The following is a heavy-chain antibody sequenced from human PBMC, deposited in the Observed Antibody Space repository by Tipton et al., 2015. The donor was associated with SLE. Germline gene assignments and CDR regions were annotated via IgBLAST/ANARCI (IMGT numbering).Heavy chain of an antibody. CDR1: GGSISSYR. CDR3: ARDQYQLGGIDY. J-gene: IGHJ4*02. CDR2: VYYSGST. D-gene: IGHD2-2*01. Sequence: TLSLTCTVSGGSISSYRWSWIRQPPGKGLEWIGYVYYSGSTNYNPSLKSRVTMSIDTSKNQFSLNLSPVTAADTAVYYCARDQYQLGGIDYWGQGTLVTVSS. V-gene: IGHV4-59*12.